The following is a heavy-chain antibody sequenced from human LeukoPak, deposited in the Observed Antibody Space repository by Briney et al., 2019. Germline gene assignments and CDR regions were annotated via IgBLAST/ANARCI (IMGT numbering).Heavy chain of an antibody. CDR1: GGSFSGYY. D-gene: IGHD4-17*01. CDR3: ARRHSTTTTRGGYYYGMDV. CDR2: INHSGST. Sequence: SETLSLTCAVYGGSFSGYYWSWIRQPPGKGLEWIGEINHSGSTNYNPSLKRRVTISVDTSKNQFSLKLSSLTAADTAVYYCARRHSTTTTRGGYYYGMDVWGQGTTVTVSS. J-gene: IGHJ6*02. V-gene: IGHV4-34*01.